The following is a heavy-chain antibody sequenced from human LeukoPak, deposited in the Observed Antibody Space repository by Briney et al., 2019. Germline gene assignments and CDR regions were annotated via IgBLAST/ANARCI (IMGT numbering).Heavy chain of an antibody. V-gene: IGHV4-4*09. CDR1: GGSMTHYF. D-gene: IGHD2-2*01. CDR3: ARATQRYCSGTTCFPYWFDT. CDR2: THTSGSP. J-gene: IGHJ5*02. Sequence: SWTLSLTCTVSGGSMTHYFWNWIRQAPGKGLEWIGYTHTSGSPDYSRSLKSRVTISLDTSKNHFSLMLSSVTAADTAVYFCARATQRYCSGTTCFPYWFDTWGQGTLATVSS.